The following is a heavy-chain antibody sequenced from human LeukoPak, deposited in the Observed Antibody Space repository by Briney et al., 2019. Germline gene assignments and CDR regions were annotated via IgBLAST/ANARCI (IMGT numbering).Heavy chain of an antibody. V-gene: IGHV1-18*01. Sequence: ASLRVSSKASGYTFTNYGISWVRQAPGQGLEWMGWISAYNGNTNYAQKLQGRVTMTTDTSTTTAYMELRSLRSDDTAVYYCARPIPVGATFFDYWGQGTLVTVSS. CDR3: ARPIPVGATFFDY. CDR1: GYTFTNYG. J-gene: IGHJ4*02. CDR2: ISAYNGNT. D-gene: IGHD1-26*01.